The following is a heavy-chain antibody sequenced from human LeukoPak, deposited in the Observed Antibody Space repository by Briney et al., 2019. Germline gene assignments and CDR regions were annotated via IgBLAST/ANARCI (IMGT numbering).Heavy chain of an antibody. CDR1: GGSINNYY. CDR2: IYYSGST. Sequence: KSSETLSLTCTVSGGSINNYYWSWIRQSPGKGLEWIGFIYYSGSTNYNPSLKSRLTISVDTSKNQFSLKLSSVTAADTAVYYCARYGSGSYHFDYWGQGTLVTVSS. J-gene: IGHJ4*02. V-gene: IGHV4-59*01. D-gene: IGHD3-10*01. CDR3: ARYGSGSYHFDY.